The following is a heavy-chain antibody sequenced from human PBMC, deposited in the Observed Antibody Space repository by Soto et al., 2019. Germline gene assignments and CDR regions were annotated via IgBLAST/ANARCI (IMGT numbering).Heavy chain of an antibody. Sequence: PSETLSLTCTVSGGSVTSGSYYWSWIRQPPGKGLEWIGFVNYNGITNYNPSLKSRLTISRDTSKNQFTLKLRPVTAADTAVYYCARDPEYGSYFDYWGQGTLVTVSS. J-gene: IGHJ4*02. CDR1: GGSVTSGSYY. CDR3: ARDPEYGSYFDY. V-gene: IGHV4-61*01. D-gene: IGHD3-10*01. CDR2: VNYNGIT.